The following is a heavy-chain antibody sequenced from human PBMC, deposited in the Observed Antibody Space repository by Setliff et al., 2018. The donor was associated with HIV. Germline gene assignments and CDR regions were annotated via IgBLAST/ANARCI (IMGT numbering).Heavy chain of an antibody. CDR3: ARVSRLHPFDP. Sequence: SETLSLTCTVSGTSINSHYWSWSRQTPGKGLQWIGLIYYTGIPTYNPSLKGRITMSVDRSKNQFSLRLTSVTAADTAMYYCARVSRLHPFDPWGQGTLVTVSS. D-gene: IGHD2-15*01. V-gene: IGHV4-59*11. CDR1: GTSINSHY. CDR2: IYYTGIP. J-gene: IGHJ5*02.